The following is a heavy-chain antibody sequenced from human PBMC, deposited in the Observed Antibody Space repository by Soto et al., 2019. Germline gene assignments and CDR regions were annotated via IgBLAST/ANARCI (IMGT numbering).Heavy chain of an antibody. D-gene: IGHD2-15*01. CDR1: GFTFSIYA. J-gene: IGHJ6*02. CDR3: SRGDREDTAVVIGARPGEYGMDV. CDR2: ISYDGARK. Sequence: QVQLVESGGGVVQPGRSLRLSCAASGFTFSIYAMHWVRQAPGKGLEGVAVISYDGARKAYANSVKGRFSISRDTSKNTLYLEMNSLRVEDTAAYYCSRGDREDTAVVIGARPGEYGMDVWGQGTTVTVSS. V-gene: IGHV3-30-3*01.